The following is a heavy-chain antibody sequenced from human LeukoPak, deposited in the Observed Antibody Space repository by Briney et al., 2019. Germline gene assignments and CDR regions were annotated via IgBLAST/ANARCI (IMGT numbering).Heavy chain of an antibody. CDR1: SRSVRSCC. V-gene: IGHV4-59*02. CDR3: TIDQNASTYRYYSYTDV. D-gene: IGHD3-16*01. Sequence: ASETLSLTYTVDSRSVRSCCWRWVRQTSGKGLDWIGHFCSSGTTTYNPSLKSRVTMSLDASKNEFSLKLRSLIAAVRPIYYCTIDQNASTYRYYSYTDVWGKGTTVTVSS. CDR2: FCSSGTT. J-gene: IGHJ6*03.